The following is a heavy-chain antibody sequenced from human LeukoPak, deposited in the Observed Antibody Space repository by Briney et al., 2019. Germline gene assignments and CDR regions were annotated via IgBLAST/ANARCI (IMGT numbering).Heavy chain of an antibody. J-gene: IGHJ4*02. D-gene: IGHD1-26*01. V-gene: IGHV4-59*01. Sequence: PSETLSLPCTVSGGSISPYYWTWIRQPPGKGLEWIGYIYYSGSTNSNPSLKSRVTISVDTSKNQFSLKLSSVTAADTAVYYCAYSGDNPYYFDFWGERTLVTVSS. CDR2: IYYSGST. CDR3: AYSGDNPYYFDF. CDR1: GGSISPYY.